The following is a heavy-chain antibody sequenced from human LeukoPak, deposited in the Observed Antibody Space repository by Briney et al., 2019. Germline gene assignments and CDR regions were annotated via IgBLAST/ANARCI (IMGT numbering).Heavy chain of an antibody. CDR1: GYTFTSYA. Sequence: ASVKVSCKASGYTFTSYAMHWVRQAPGQRLEWMGWINAGNGNTKYSQKLQGRVTMTTDTSTSTAYMELRSLRSDDTAVYYCARESIAVAGKGDPYYYYGMDVWGQGTTVTVSS. CDR2: INAGNGNT. J-gene: IGHJ6*02. V-gene: IGHV1-3*01. CDR3: ARESIAVAGKGDPYYYYGMDV. D-gene: IGHD6-19*01.